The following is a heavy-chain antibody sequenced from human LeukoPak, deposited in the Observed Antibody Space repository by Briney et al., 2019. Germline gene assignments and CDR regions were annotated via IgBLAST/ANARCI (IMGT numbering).Heavy chain of an antibody. Sequence: GASLTLSCAASGFTFSNYAMSWVRQAPGKGLEWVSAITGSGGNTYHADSVKGRFTISRDNSKNTVFLQMNSLRAEDTAVYYCAKWGDYDVLTGYYVSDYWGQGTLVTVSS. CDR3: AKWGDYDVLTGYYVSDY. CDR2: ITGSGGNT. D-gene: IGHD3-9*01. CDR1: GFTFSNYA. V-gene: IGHV3-23*01. J-gene: IGHJ4*02.